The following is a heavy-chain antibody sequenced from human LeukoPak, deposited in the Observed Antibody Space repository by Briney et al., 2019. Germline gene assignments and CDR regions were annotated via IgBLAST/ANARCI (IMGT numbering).Heavy chain of an antibody. V-gene: IGHV3-30*02. CDR1: GFTFSSYG. J-gene: IGHJ4*02. CDR2: IWYDGSNK. Sequence: GGSLRLSWAASGFTFSSYGMHWVRQAPGKGLEWVAVIWYDGSNKYYADSVKGRFTISRDNSKNTLYLQMNSLRAEDTAVYYCAKGPRAVADLGIRPYYFDYWGQGTLVTVSS. D-gene: IGHD6-19*01. CDR3: AKGPRAVADLGIRPYYFDY.